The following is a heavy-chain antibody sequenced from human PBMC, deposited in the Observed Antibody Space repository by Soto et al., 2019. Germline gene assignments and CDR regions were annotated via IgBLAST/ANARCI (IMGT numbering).Heavy chain of an antibody. Sequence: ASVKVSCKASGYTYTSYGISWVRQAPGQGLEWMGWISAYNGNTNYAQKLQGRVTMTTDTSTSTVYMELRSLRSDDTAVYYCARTGPYYWYFDLWGRGTLVTVSS. D-gene: IGHD3-10*01. V-gene: IGHV1-18*01. J-gene: IGHJ2*01. CDR3: ARTGPYYWYFDL. CDR2: ISAYNGNT. CDR1: GYTYTSYG.